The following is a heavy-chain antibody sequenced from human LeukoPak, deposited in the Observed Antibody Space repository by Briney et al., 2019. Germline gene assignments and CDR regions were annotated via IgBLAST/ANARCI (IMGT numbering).Heavy chain of an antibody. CDR2: IYSGGST. CDR3: ARDPRGDCSSTSCYDY. V-gene: IGHV3-53*01. CDR1: GFTDCSIY. J-gene: IGHJ4*03. D-gene: IGHD2-2*01. Sequence: GGSLTLSCAASGFTDCSIYMIWLPQAPGKGLEWCSVIYSGGSTYYAVSVKARFTISRDNSKNTLYLQMNSLRAEDTAVYYCARDPRGDCSSTSCYDYWGQGTLVTVSS.